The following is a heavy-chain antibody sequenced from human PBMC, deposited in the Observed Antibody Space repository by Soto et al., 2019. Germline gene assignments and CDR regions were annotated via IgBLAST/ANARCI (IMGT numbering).Heavy chain of an antibody. CDR3: ARDSAYYGSGSYTAFDI. V-gene: IGHV1-69*13. CDR1: GGTFSSYA. Sequence: SVKVSCKASGGTFSSYAISWVRQAPGQGLEWMGGIIPIFGTANYAQKLQGRVTITADESTSTAYMELSSLRSEDTAVYYCARDSAYYGSGSYTAFDIWGQGTMVTVSS. J-gene: IGHJ3*02. D-gene: IGHD3-10*01. CDR2: IIPIFGTA.